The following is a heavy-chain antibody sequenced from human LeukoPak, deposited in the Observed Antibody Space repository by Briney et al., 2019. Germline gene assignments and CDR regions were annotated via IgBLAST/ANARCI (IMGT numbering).Heavy chain of an antibody. Sequence: ASVKVSCKASGYTFTSYYMHWVRQAPGQGLEWMGIINPSGGSTSYAQKFQGRVTMTRDMSTSTVYMELSSLRSEDTAVYYCARGVGLLWFGELYSPYYFDYWGQGTLVTVSS. CDR2: INPSGGST. J-gene: IGHJ4*02. V-gene: IGHV1-46*01. CDR3: ARGVGLLWFGELYSPYYFDY. CDR1: GYTFTSYY. D-gene: IGHD3-10*01.